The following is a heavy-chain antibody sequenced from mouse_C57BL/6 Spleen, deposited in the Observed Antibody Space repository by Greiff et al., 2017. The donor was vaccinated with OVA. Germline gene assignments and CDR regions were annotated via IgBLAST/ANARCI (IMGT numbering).Heavy chain of an antibody. D-gene: IGHD1-1*01. J-gene: IGHJ2*01. Sequence: VKLQESGAELARPGASVKLSCKASGYTFTSYGISWVKQRTGQGLEWIGEIYPRSGNTYYNEKFKGKATLTADKSSSTAYMELRSLTSEDSAVYFCAREGITTVVATNYFDYWGQGTTLTVSS. CDR2: IYPRSGNT. CDR3: AREGITTVVATNYFDY. CDR1: GYTFTSYG. V-gene: IGHV1-81*01.